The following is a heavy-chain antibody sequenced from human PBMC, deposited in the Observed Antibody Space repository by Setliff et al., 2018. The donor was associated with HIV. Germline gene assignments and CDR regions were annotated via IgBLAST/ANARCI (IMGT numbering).Heavy chain of an antibody. J-gene: IGHJ4*02. CDR2: INHSGGT. V-gene: IGHV4-34*01. Sequence: PSETLSLTCAVYGRSFSGYYWNWIRQSPGKGLEWIGEINHSGGTNYNPSLKSRVTMSIDTSRDQFSLNLRSVTAADTALYFCARLIHTGLLYFDYWGLGMLVTVSS. CDR1: GRSFSGYY. D-gene: IGHD2-8*02. CDR3: ARLIHTGLLYFDY.